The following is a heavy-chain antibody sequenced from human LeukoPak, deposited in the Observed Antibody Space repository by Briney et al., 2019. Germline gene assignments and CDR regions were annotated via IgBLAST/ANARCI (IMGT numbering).Heavy chain of an antibody. CDR3: AKSSQRKTPSLVSFFDS. Sequence: PGGSLRLSCEASGFTFTSYALSWVRQAPGKGLEWVSGITGSGEGTNYADSVKGRFTISRDNSRDTLSLQMTTLRAEDAAVYYCAKSSQRKTPSLVSFFDSWGQGTLVTVSS. CDR1: GFTFTSYA. D-gene: IGHD2-8*01. V-gene: IGHV3-23*01. CDR2: ITGSGEGT. J-gene: IGHJ4*02.